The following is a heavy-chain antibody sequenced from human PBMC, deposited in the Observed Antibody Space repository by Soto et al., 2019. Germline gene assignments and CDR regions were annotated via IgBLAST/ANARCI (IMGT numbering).Heavy chain of an antibody. Sequence: QVQLVQSGAEVKKPGASVKVSCKASGYTFTSYDINWVRQATGQGLEWMGWMNPNSGNTGYAQKFQGRVTMTRNTSISTAYMELSSLRSEDTAVYYCARTGDGYCSGGSCHEIDAFDIWGQGTMVTVSS. CDR2: MNPNSGNT. CDR1: GYTFTSYD. D-gene: IGHD2-15*01. J-gene: IGHJ3*02. V-gene: IGHV1-8*01. CDR3: ARTGDGYCSGGSCHEIDAFDI.